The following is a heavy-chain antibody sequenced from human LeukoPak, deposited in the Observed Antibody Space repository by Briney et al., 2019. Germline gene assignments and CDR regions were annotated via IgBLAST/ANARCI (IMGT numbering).Heavy chain of an antibody. CDR3: ALTPDYYGSGSFDY. J-gene: IGHJ4*02. CDR1: GFTFSSYW. CDR2: IKQDGSEK. D-gene: IGHD3-10*01. V-gene: IGHV3-7*01. Sequence: GGSLRLSCAASGFTFSSYWMSWVRQAPGKGLEWVADIKQDGSEKYYVDSVKGRFTISRDNAKNSLYLQMNNLRAEDTAVYYCALTPDYYGSGSFDYWGQGTLATVSS.